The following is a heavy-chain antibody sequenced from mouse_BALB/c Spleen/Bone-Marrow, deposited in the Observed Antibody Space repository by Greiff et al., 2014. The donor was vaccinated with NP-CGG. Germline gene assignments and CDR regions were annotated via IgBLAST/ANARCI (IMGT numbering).Heavy chain of an antibody. V-gene: IGHV5-4*02. J-gene: IGHJ3*01. CDR2: ISDAGSYT. Sequence: EVQGVESGGGLVKPGGSLRLSCAASGFTFSDYYMYWVRQTPEKRLEWVATISDAGSYTYYPDSVKGRFTISGDNAKNNLYLQMISLKSEDTAMYYCARDGDYRYAWFAYWGQGTLVTGST. CDR3: ARDGDYRYAWFAY. D-gene: IGHD2-14*01. CDR1: GFTFSDYY.